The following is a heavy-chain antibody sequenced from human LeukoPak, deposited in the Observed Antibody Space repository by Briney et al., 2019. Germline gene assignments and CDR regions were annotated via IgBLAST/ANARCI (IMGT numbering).Heavy chain of an antibody. CDR1: GYTFTGYY. J-gene: IGHJ6*03. CDR2: INPNSGGT. CDR3: AIGSAHIVVVIATDYYMDV. Sequence: ASVKVSCKASGYTFTGYYMHWVRQAPGQGLEWMGWINPNSGGTNYAQKFQGRVTMTRDTSISTAYMELSRLRPDDTAVYYCAIGSAHIVVVIATDYYMDVWGKGTTVTVSS. V-gene: IGHV1-2*02. D-gene: IGHD2-21*01.